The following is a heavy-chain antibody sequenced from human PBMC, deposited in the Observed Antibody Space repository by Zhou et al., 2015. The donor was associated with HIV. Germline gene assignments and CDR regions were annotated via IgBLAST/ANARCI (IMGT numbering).Heavy chain of an antibody. CDR3: ARDLPPLRYFDWLSPYNWFDP. CDR1: GGTFSSYT. Sequence: QVQLVQSGAEVKKPGSSVKVSCKASGGTFSSYTISWVRQAPGQGLEWMGRIIPILGIANYAQKFQGRVTITADKSTSTAYMELSSLRSEDTAVYYCARDLPPLRYFDWLSPYNWFDPWGQGTLVTVSS. D-gene: IGHD3-9*01. J-gene: IGHJ5*02. CDR2: IIPILGIA. V-gene: IGHV1-69*08.